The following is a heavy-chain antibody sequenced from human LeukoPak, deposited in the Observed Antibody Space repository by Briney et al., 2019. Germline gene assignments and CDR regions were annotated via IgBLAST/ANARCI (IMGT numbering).Heavy chain of an antibody. CDR1: GGSFSGYY. CDR2: INHSGST. Sequence: SETLSLTCAVYGGSFSGYYWSWIRQPPGKGLEWIGEINHSGSTNYNPSLKSRVTISVDTSKNQFSLKLSSATAADTAVYYCARQGRMITFGGVIVSGFDYWGQGTLVTVSS. J-gene: IGHJ4*02. V-gene: IGHV4-34*01. CDR3: ARQGRMITFGGVIVSGFDY. D-gene: IGHD3-16*02.